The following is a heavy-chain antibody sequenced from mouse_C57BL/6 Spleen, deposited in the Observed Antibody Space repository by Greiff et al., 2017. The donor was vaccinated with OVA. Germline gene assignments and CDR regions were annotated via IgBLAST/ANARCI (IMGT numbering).Heavy chain of an antibody. D-gene: IGHD2-4*01. V-gene: IGHV1-4*01. CDR2: INPSSGYT. Sequence: VKLMESGAELARPGASVKMSCKASGYTFTSYTMHWVKQRPGQGLEWIGYINPSSGYTKYNQKFKDKATLTADKSSSTAYMQLSSLTSEDSAVYYCARGGYDYWFAYWGQGTLVTVSA. CDR1: GYTFTSYT. CDR3: ARGGYDYWFAY. J-gene: IGHJ3*01.